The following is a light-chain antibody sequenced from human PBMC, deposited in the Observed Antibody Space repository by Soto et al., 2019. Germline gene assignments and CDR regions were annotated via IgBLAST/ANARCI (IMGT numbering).Light chain of an antibody. CDR1: QSVGSN. J-gene: IGKJ5*01. CDR2: GAS. V-gene: IGKV3-15*01. Sequence: EIVMTQSPATLSVSPGERATLSCRASQSVGSNLAWYQQKPGQAPRLLIYGASTRATGIPARFSGSGSGTEFTLPISSLQSEDFAVYYCQQYNKWPPVTFGQGTRLEIK. CDR3: QQYNKWPPVT.